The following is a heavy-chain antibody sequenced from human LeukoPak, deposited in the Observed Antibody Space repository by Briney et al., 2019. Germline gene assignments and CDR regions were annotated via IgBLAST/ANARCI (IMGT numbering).Heavy chain of an antibody. V-gene: IGHV4-59*01. D-gene: IGHD1-26*01. J-gene: IGHJ4*02. CDR2: IYYSGST. Sequence: ASETLSLTCTVSGGSISSYYWSWIRQPPGKGLEWIGYIYYSGSTNYNPSLKSRVTISVDTSKNQFSLKLSSVTAADTAVYYCARVGGSYYGLDYWGQGTLVTVSS. CDR1: GGSISSYY. CDR3: ARVGGSYYGLDY.